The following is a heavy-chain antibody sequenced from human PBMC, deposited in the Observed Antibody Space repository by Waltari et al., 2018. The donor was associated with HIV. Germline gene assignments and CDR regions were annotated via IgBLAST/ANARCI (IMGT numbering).Heavy chain of an antibody. CDR3: ARDLSYYYGMDV. CDR2: ISCPSEYI. V-gene: IGHV3-21*01. CDR1: GFGFSCYS. J-gene: IGHJ6*02. Sequence: EVRLVVSGGGLVQPGGSLRLSCVVSGFGFSCYSMKWVRQAPGKGPEWVSSISCPSEYIYYVDSVKGRFTVARDNAKNSLYLQMNSLRAEDSAIYYCARDLSYYYGMDVWGPGTTVIVSS.